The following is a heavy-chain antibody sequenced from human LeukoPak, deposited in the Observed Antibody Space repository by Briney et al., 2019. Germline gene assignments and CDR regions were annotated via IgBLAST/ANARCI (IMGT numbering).Heavy chain of an antibody. J-gene: IGHJ6*03. Sequence: GGSLRLSCAASGFTVSSNYMSWVRQAPGKGLEWVSVIYSGGSTYYADSVKGRFTISRDNSKNTLYLQMNSLRAEDTAVYYCARVGTPNYYYYYMDVWGKGTTVTVSS. CDR1: GFTVSSNY. CDR2: IYSGGST. CDR3: ARVGTPNYYYYYMDV. V-gene: IGHV3-53*01.